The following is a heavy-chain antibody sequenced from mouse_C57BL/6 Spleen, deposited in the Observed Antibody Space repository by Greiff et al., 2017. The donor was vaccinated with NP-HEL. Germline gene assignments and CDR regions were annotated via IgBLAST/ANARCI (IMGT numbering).Heavy chain of an antibody. J-gene: IGHJ2*01. CDR3: ARLPPFDY. D-gene: IGHD5-5*01. Sequence: QVQLQQPGAELVRPGSSVKLSCKASGYTFTSYWMDWVKQRPGQGLEWIGNIYPSDSETHYNQKFKDKATLTVDKSSSTAYMQLSSLTSEDSAVYYCARLPPFDYWGQGTTLTVSS. CDR1: GYTFTSYW. CDR2: IYPSDSET. V-gene: IGHV1-61*01.